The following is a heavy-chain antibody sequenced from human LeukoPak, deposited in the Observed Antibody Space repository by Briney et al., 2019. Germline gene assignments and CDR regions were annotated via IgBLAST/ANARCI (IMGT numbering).Heavy chain of an antibody. CDR1: GFIFSGFD. J-gene: IGHJ6*02. Sequence: GGSLRLSCAASGFIFSGFDMYWVRQAPGKGLEWVAVISYDGSNKYYADSVKGRFTIARDNSKNTLYLQMNSLRAEDTAVYYCARDNDGSYYYYYGMDVWGQGTTVTVSS. D-gene: IGHD5-24*01. CDR2: ISYDGSNK. V-gene: IGHV3-30-3*01. CDR3: ARDNDGSYYYYYGMDV.